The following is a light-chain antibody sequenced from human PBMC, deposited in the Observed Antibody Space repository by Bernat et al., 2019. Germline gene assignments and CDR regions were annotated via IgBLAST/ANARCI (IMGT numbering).Light chain of an antibody. CDR2: KDN. J-gene: IGLJ3*02. Sequence: SYELTQAPSMSVSPGQTATITCSGSYLGNKYTCWYQQKPGQSPVLVIYKDNERPSGIPQRFSGSHSGDTATLTISGTQPMDEDDYYCQAWDSSTGVFGGGTKLTVL. CDR3: QAWDSSTGV. V-gene: IGLV3-1*01. CDR1: YLGNKY.